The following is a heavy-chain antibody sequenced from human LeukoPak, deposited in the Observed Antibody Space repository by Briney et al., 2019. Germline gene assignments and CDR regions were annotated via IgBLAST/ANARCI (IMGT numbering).Heavy chain of an antibody. J-gene: IGHJ4*02. CDR2: IYPGDSDT. D-gene: IGHD3-10*01. Sequence: HGESLKISCKGSGYSFTSYWIGWVRQMPGKGLEWMGIIYPGDSDTTYSPSFQGQITISADKSISTAYLQWSSLKASDTAMYYCARRIIRGVITSPFGYWGQGALVTVSS. CDR3: ARRIIRGVITSPFGY. CDR1: GYSFTSYW. V-gene: IGHV5-51*01.